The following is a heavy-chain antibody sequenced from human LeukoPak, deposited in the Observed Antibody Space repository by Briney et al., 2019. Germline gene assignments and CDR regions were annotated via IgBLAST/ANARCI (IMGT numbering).Heavy chain of an antibody. J-gene: IGHJ4*02. D-gene: IGHD3-22*01. V-gene: IGHV3-20*04. Sequence: GGSLRLSCAASGFTFSSYAMSWVRQAPGKGLEWVSGINWNGDSTGYVDSVKGRFTISRDNAKNSLYLQMNSLRAEDTAVYYCARVRNYYDSSGYGYWGQGTLVTVSS. CDR1: GFTFSSYA. CDR3: ARVRNYYDSSGYGY. CDR2: INWNGDST.